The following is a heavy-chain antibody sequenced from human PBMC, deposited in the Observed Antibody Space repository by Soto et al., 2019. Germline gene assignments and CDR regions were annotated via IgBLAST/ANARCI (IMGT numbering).Heavy chain of an antibody. CDR2: IYYSGST. V-gene: IGHV4-61*01. CDR1: GGSVSSGSYY. CDR3: AREGRTYWYFDL. J-gene: IGHJ2*01. Sequence: PSETLSLTCTVSGGSVSSGSYYWSWIRQPPGKGLEWIGYIYYSGSTNYNPSLKSRVTISVDTSKNQFSLKLSSVTAADTAVYYCAREGRTYWYFDLWGRGTLVTVSS.